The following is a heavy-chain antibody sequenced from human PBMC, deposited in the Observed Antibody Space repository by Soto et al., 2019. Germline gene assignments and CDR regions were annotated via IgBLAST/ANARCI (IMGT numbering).Heavy chain of an antibody. CDR2: ISSDGSDK. CDR3: VRGSDVARQELDY. D-gene: IGHD2-15*01. V-gene: IGHV3-30*03. Sequence: LRLSCAASGFTFSNFGMHWVRQAPGKGLEWVAAISSDGSDKYYLDSVKGRFIISRDNSKNTLFLQMNSLRVEDTAVYYCVRGSDVARQELDYWGQGTLVTVSS. J-gene: IGHJ4*02. CDR1: GFTFSNFG.